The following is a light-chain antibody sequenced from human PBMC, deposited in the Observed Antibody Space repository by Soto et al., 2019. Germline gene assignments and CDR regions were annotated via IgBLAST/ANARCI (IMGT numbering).Light chain of an antibody. CDR3: QQLNAYPLT. CDR1: QSISSY. CDR2: AAS. V-gene: IGKV1-39*01. J-gene: IGKJ5*01. Sequence: DIQMTQSPSSVPESVGARVTITCRASQSISSYLNWYQQKPGKAPKLLIYAASSLQSGVPSRFSGSGSGTDFTLTISNLQPEDFATYYCQQLNAYPLTFGQGTRLEIK.